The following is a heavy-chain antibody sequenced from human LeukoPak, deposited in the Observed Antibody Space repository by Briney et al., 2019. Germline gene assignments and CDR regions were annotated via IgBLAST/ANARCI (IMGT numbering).Heavy chain of an antibody. D-gene: IGHD2-15*01. CDR1: GFTLTKYY. V-gene: IGHV1-46*01. CDR2: IHPDGGGT. Sequence: GASVKVSCKASGFTLTKYYMHWVRHAPGQGPEWMGAIHPDGGGTSYAPNFQGRVTMTRSTGAVFTELAGLTYGDTAVYYCVREGGGSCSGGSCFRFDPWGQGTLVTVSS. J-gene: IGHJ5*02. CDR3: VREGGGSCSGGSCFRFDP.